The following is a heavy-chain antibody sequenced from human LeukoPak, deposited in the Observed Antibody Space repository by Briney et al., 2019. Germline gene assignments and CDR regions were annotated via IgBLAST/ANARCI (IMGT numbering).Heavy chain of an antibody. D-gene: IGHD3-10*01. CDR2: ISPNNGDT. CDR1: GYTFTDSY. CDR3: VRSPIGASAY. V-gene: IGHV1-2*02. Sequence: SVNVSCKPSGYTFTDSYIHWVRQAPGGGLQWMGWISPNNGDTKYAEDFQDRVTMTRDTSINTAYMELTGLTPDDTAVYYCVRSPIGASAYWGRGTLVTASS. J-gene: IGHJ4*02.